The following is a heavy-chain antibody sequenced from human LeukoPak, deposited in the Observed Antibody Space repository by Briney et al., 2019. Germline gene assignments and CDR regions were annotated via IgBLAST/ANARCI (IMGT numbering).Heavy chain of an antibody. D-gene: IGHD6-19*01. CDR1: GGSFSGYY. V-gene: IGHV4-34*01. J-gene: IGHJ4*02. CDR3: ARGRWGSSGWYQFDY. CDR2: INHSGST. Sequence: SETLSLTCAVYGGSFSGYYWSWIRQPPGKGLEWLGEINHSGSTNYNPSLKSRVTISVDTSKNQFSLKLSSVTAADTAVYYCARGRWGSSGWYQFDYWGQGTLVTVSS.